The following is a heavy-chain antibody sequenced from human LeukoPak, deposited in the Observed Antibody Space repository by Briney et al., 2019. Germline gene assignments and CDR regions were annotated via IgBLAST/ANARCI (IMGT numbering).Heavy chain of an antibody. Sequence: GGSLRLSCAASGFTFSSYSMNWVRQAPGKGLEWVSYISSSSSTIYYADSVKGRFTISRDNAKNSLYLEMSSLRAEDTAVYYCARDAVCEAYQLPTYYYYYIDVWGEGTTVTVSS. J-gene: IGHJ6*03. V-gene: IGHV3-48*04. CDR2: ISSSSSTI. CDR3: ARDAVCEAYQLPTYYYYYIDV. D-gene: IGHD2-2*01. CDR1: GFTFSSYS.